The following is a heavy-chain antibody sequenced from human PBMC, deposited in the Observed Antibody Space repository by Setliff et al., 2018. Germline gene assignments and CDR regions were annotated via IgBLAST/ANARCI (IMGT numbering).Heavy chain of an antibody. J-gene: IGHJ4*02. CDR2: IKQDGSEK. CDR1: GFTFSNSW. Sequence: VGSLRLSCAASGFTFSNSWMNWVRRAPGKGLEWVAIIKQDGSEKYYVDSVKGRFTISRDNTRNSLYLQMNSLRAEDTAVYYCARNGGLDYWGQGALVTVSS. V-gene: IGHV3-7*01. CDR3: ARNGGLDY. D-gene: IGHD2-8*01.